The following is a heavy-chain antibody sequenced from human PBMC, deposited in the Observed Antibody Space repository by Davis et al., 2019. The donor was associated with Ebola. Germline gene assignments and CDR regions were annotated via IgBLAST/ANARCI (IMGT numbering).Heavy chain of an antibody. J-gene: IGHJ4*02. V-gene: IGHV3-30*18. CDR3: VKDIWFGDGFDS. D-gene: IGHD3-10*01. CDR2: ISSDATKT. CDR1: GFTFSHHG. Sequence: SLMLSCVASGFTFSHHGLHWVRQAPGKGPEWVTVISSDATKTYYGDSVKGRFTISRDNSKNTLYLQMSGLRAEETAVYYCVKDIWFGDGFDSWGQGTLVTVSS.